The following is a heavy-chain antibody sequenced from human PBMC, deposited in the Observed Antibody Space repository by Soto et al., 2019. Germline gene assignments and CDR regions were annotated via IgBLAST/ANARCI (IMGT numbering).Heavy chain of an antibody. J-gene: IGHJ4*02. CDR3: ASSRPDSSGRPTGWYFDY. D-gene: IGHD3-22*01. CDR2: IYHSGST. Sequence: QVQLQESGPGLVKPSGTLSLTCAVSGGSISSSNWWSWVRQPPGKGLEWIGEIYHSGSTNYNPSLKSRVTISVDKSKNQFSLKLSSVTAADTAVYYCASSRPDSSGRPTGWYFDYWGQGTLVTVSS. V-gene: IGHV4-4*02. CDR1: GGSISSSNW.